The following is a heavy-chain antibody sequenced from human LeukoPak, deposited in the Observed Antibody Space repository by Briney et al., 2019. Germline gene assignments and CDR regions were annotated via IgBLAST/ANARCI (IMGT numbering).Heavy chain of an antibody. Sequence: SEPLSLTCTVSGGSISSYYWSWIRPPPGKGLEWIGYIYYSGSTNYNPSLKSRVTISADTSKNQFSLKLSSVTAADTAVYYCARDSVGSFDYWGQGTLVTVSS. CDR1: GGSISSYY. V-gene: IGHV4-59*01. CDR3: ARDSVGSFDY. CDR2: IYYSGST. J-gene: IGHJ4*02. D-gene: IGHD1-26*01.